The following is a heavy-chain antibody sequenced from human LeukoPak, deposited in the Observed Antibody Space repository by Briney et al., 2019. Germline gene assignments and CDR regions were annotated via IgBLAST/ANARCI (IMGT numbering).Heavy chain of an antibody. CDR1: GGSISSSSYY. CDR3: ARIGREYYFDY. V-gene: IGHV4-39*01. CDR2: IYYSGST. D-gene: IGHD3-10*01. J-gene: IGHJ4*02. Sequence: PSETLSLTRTVPGGSISSSSYYWGWIRQPPGKGLEWIGSIYYSGSTYYNPSLKSRVTISVDTSKNQFSLRLSSVTAADTAVYYCARIGREYYFDYWGQGTLLTVSS.